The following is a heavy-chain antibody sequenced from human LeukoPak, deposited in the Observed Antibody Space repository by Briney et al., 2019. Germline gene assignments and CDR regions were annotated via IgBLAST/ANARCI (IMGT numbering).Heavy chain of an antibody. V-gene: IGHV3-48*03. CDR2: ISSSGSTI. CDR3: ARSDITYSGYDP. CDR1: GFTFSSYE. Sequence: GGSLRLSCAASGFTFSSYEMNWVRQAPGKGLEWVSYISSSGSTIYYADSVKGRFTISRDNAKNSLYLQMNSLRAEDTAVYYCARSDITYSGYDPWGQGTLVVVSS. D-gene: IGHD5-12*01. J-gene: IGHJ5*02.